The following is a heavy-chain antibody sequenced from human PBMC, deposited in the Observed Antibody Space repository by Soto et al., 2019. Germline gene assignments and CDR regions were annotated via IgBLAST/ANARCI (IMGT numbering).Heavy chain of an antibody. V-gene: IGHV4-38-2*01. Sequence: PSETLSLTCAVSGYSISSGYYWGWIRQPPGKGLEWIGRIYTSGSTNYNPSLKSRVTMSVDTSKNQFSLKLSSVTAADTAVYYCARVGKLELQGGAFDIWGQGTMVTVSS. CDR2: IYTSGST. J-gene: IGHJ3*02. CDR3: ARVGKLELQGGAFDI. CDR1: GYSISSGYY. D-gene: IGHD1-7*01.